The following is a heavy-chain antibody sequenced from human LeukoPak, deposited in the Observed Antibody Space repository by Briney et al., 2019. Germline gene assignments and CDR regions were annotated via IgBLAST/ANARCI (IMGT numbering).Heavy chain of an antibody. J-gene: IGHJ5*02. CDR3: AKGAAAGLVDWSDP. Sequence: GGSQRLSCAASGFTFSRHSMSWVRQAPGKGLEWVSLNSGSGTATYYADSVKGRFSLSRDNSKNMLYLQMYSLGAEDTAIYYCAKGAAAGLVDWSDPWGQGTLVTVSS. D-gene: IGHD6-13*01. CDR2: NSGSGTAT. CDR1: GFTFSRHS. V-gene: IGHV3-23*01.